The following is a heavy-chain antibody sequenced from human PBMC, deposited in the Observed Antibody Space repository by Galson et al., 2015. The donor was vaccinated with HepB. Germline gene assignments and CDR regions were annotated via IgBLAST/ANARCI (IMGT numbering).Heavy chain of an antibody. CDR1: GYSISSGYY. Sequence: SETLSLTCTVSGYSISSGYYWGWIRQPPGKGLEWIGSIYHSGSTYYNPSLKSRVTISVDTSKNQFSLKLSSVTAADTAVYYCARVEYSSGYYYVPHFDYWGQGTLVTVSS. D-gene: IGHD3-22*01. V-gene: IGHV4-38-2*02. CDR3: ARVEYSSGYYYVPHFDY. J-gene: IGHJ4*02. CDR2: IYHSGST.